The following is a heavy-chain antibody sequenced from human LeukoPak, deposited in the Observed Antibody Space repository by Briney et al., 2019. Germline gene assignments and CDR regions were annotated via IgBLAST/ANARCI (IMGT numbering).Heavy chain of an antibody. D-gene: IGHD2-15*01. V-gene: IGHV4-30-4*08. CDR3: ARSLMNCSGGSCYPIDAFDI. Sequence: SETLSLTCTVSGGSISSGDYYWRWIRQPAGKGLEWIGYIYYSGSTYYNPSLKSRVTISVDTSKNQFSLKLSSVTAADTAVYYCARSLMNCSGGSCYPIDAFDIWGQGTMVTVSS. J-gene: IGHJ3*02. CDR2: IYYSGST. CDR1: GGSISSGDYY.